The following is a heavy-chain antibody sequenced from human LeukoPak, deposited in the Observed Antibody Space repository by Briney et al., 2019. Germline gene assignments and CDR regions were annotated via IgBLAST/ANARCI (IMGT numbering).Heavy chain of an antibody. Sequence: GGSLRLSCAASGFTFSDYYMRWLRQAPGKGGEGVSYMDCSSSSINYADSVKGRFTISRDNAKNSLFLQMNSLTVEDTAVYCCASRVAFDIWGRGTMVTVSS. CDR3: ASRVAFDI. V-gene: IGHV3-11*01. CDR2: MDCSSSSI. J-gene: IGHJ3*02. D-gene: IGHD3-3*01. CDR1: GFTFSDYY.